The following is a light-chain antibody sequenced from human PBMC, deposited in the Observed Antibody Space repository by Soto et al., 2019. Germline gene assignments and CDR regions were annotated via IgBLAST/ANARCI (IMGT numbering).Light chain of an antibody. Sequence: QSALTQPASVSGSPGQSITISCTGTSSDVGGYNYVSWYQQHPGKAPKLMIYDVSNRPSGVSNRFSGSKSGNTASLTISGLQAEDEADYYCSSHTSSRTQVVFGGGTKVTVL. V-gene: IGLV2-14*01. J-gene: IGLJ2*01. CDR2: DVS. CDR3: SSHTSSRTQVV. CDR1: SSDVGGYNY.